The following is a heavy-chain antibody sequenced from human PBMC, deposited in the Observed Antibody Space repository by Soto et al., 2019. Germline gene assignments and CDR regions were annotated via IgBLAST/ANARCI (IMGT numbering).Heavy chain of an antibody. D-gene: IGHD4-17*01. J-gene: IGHJ6*02. V-gene: IGHV1-69*13. CDR3: ASLPKDYGDYYYYYGMDV. CDR2: IIPIFGTA. CDR1: GGTFSSYA. Sequence: GASVKVSCKASGGTFSSYAISWVRQAPGQGLEWMGGIIPIFGTANYAQKFQGRVTITADESTSTAYMELSSLRSEDTAVYYCASLPKDYGDYYYYYGMDVWGQGTTVTVS.